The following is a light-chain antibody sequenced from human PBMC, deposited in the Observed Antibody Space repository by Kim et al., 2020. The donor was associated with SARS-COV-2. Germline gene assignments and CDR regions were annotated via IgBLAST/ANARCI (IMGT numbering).Light chain of an antibody. CDR1: QSVLYSSNNNNY. J-gene: IGKJ1*01. CDR3: QQYFTTPQT. V-gene: IGKV4-1*01. CDR2: WAS. Sequence: DIVMTQAPDSLSVSLGERATINCKSSQSVLYSSNNNNYLAWYQQKPGQPPKLLIYWASTRESGVPDRFSGSGSGTDFTLTISSLQAEDVAVYYCQQYFTTPQTFCQGTKVDIK.